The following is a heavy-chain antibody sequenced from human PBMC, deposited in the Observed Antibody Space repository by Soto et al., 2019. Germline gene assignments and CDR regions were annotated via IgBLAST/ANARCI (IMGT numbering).Heavy chain of an antibody. Sequence: EVQLVESGGGLVQPGGSLRLSCAASGFTFSSYWMSWVRQAPGKGLEWVANIKQDGSEKYYVDSVKGRFTISRDNVKNSLYLQMKRLRAEDTAVYYCARDKTYYDFWSGLGDAFDIWGQGTMVTVSS. J-gene: IGHJ3*02. D-gene: IGHD3-3*01. CDR3: ARDKTYYDFWSGLGDAFDI. CDR1: GFTFSSYW. V-gene: IGHV3-7*01. CDR2: IKQDGSEK.